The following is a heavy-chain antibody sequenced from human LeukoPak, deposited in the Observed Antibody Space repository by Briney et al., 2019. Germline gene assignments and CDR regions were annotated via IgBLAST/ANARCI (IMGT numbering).Heavy chain of an antibody. D-gene: IGHD5-18*01. Sequence: GGSLRLSCAASGFTFSSYSMNWVRQAPGKGLECVSSISSSSSYIYYADSVKGRFTISRDNPKNSLYLQMNSLRAEDTAVYYCARDPSESSGVDTSYFDYWGQGTLVTVSS. CDR1: GFTFSSYS. J-gene: IGHJ4*02. CDR3: ARDPSESSGVDTSYFDY. CDR2: ISSSSSYI. V-gene: IGHV3-21*01.